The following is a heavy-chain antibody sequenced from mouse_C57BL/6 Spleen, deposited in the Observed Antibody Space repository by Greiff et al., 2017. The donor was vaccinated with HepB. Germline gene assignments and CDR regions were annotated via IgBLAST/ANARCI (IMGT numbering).Heavy chain of an antibody. D-gene: IGHD1-1*01. V-gene: IGHV1-22*01. J-gene: IGHJ3*01. CDR1: GYTFTDYN. CDR2: INPNNGGT. Sequence: VQLQQSGPELVKPGASVKMSCKASGYTFTDYNMHWVKQSHGKSLEWIGYINPNNGGTSYNQKFKGKATLTVNKSSSTAYMELRSLTSEDSAVYYCADYYGSSYGFAYWGQWTLVTVSA. CDR3: ADYYGSSYGFAY.